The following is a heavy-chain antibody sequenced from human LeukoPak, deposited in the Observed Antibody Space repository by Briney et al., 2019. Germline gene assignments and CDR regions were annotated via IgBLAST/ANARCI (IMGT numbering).Heavy chain of an antibody. Sequence: ASVKVSCKASGYTFTDYFMHWVRQAPGQGLEWMGWINPNSGGTHYAQKFQGRVTMTRDTSISTAYMELSRLRSDDTAVYYCARGRRTTGTTPADYWGQGTLVTVSS. D-gene: IGHD1-1*01. CDR3: ARGRRTTGTTPADY. CDR1: GYTFTDYF. CDR2: INPNSGGT. V-gene: IGHV1-2*02. J-gene: IGHJ4*02.